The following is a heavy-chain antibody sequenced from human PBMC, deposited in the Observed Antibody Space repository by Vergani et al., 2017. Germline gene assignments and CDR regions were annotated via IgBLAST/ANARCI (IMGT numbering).Heavy chain of an antibody. CDR2: IYYSGST. V-gene: IGHV4-39*01. J-gene: IGHJ6*02. CDR1: GGSISSSSYY. Sequence: QVQLQESGPGLVKPSETLSLTCTVSGGSISSSSYYWGWIRQPPGKGLEWIGSIYYSGSTYYNPSLKSRVTISVDTSKNQFSLKLSSVTAADTAVYYCASTSAEVLYYGMDVWGQGTTVTVSS. CDR3: ASTSAEVLYYGMDV. D-gene: IGHD3-16*01.